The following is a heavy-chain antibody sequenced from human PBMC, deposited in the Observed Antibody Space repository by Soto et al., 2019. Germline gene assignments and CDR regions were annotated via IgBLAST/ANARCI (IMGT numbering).Heavy chain of an antibody. D-gene: IGHD3-16*01. CDR3: ARDLATFWFDP. V-gene: IGHV4-31*03. Sequence: SETLSLTCTVSGGSISSDGYYWSWIRQHPGKGLEWIGYIYYSGSTYYNPSLKSRVTISVDTSKNQFSLKLSSVTAADTAVYYCARDLATFWFDPWGQGTLVTDSS. CDR2: IYYSGST. CDR1: GGSISSDGYY. J-gene: IGHJ5*02.